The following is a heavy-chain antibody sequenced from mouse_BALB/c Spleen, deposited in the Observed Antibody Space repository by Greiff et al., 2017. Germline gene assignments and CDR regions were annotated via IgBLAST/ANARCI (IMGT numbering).Heavy chain of an antibody. J-gene: IGHJ3*01. D-gene: IGHD2-1*01. V-gene: IGHV14-3*02. CDR3: ASGNYVGWFAY. CDR1: GFNIKDTY. CDR2: IDPANGNT. Sequence: EVKLMESGAELVKPGASVKLSCTASGFNIKDTYMHWVKQRPEQGLEWIGRIDPANGNTKYDPKFQGKATITADTSSNTAYLQLSSLTSEDTAVYYCASGNYVGWFAYWGQGTLVTVSA.